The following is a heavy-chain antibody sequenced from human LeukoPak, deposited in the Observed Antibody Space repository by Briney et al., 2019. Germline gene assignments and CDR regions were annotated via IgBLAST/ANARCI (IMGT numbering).Heavy chain of an antibody. CDR2: ISWNSGSI. CDR1: GFTFDDYA. D-gene: IGHD3-16*01. J-gene: IGHJ4*02. CDR3: ARDLGGSSAY. Sequence: GRSLRLSCAASGFTFDDYAMHWVRQAPGKGLEWVSGISWNSGSIGYADSVKGRFTISRDNAKKSLYLQMNSLGAEDTAVYYCARDLGGSSAYWGQGTLVTVSS. V-gene: IGHV3-9*01.